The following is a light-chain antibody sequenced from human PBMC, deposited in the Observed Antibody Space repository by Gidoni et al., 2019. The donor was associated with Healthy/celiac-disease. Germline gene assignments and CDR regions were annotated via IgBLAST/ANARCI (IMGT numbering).Light chain of an antibody. V-gene: IGKV4-1*01. J-gene: IGKJ2*01. CDR3: QQYYSTPYT. Sequence: DIVMTQPPDSLAVSLGERATINCKSSQSVLYSSNNKNYLAWYQQKPGQHPKLLIYWASTRESGVPDRFSGSGSGTDFTLTISSRQAEDVAVYYCQQYYSTPYTFGQGTKLEIK. CDR2: WAS. CDR1: QSVLYSSNNKNY.